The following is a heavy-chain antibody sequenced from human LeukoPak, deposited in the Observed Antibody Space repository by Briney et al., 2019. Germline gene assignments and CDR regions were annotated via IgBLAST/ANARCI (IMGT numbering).Heavy chain of an antibody. J-gene: IGHJ4*02. V-gene: IGHV3-23*01. CDR1: GFTFINYA. CDR3: AKNMDTWGIYDY. Sequence: QTGGSLRPSCAASGFTFINYAMTWVRQAPGEGLERVSLISGSRGKTYYADSVRGRFTISRDNSENTLYLQVSSLRAEDTAVYFCAKNMDTWGIYDYWGQGTLVAVSS. D-gene: IGHD3-16*01. CDR2: ISGSRGKT.